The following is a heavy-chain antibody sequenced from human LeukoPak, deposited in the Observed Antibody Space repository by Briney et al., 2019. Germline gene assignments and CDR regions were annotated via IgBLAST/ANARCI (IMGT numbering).Heavy chain of an antibody. D-gene: IGHD2-15*01. CDR2: IYSGGST. CDR3: ARAPRYCSGGSCYNYYYYYMDV. J-gene: IGHJ6*03. Sequence: GGSLRLSCAASGFTVSSNYMSWVRQAPGKGLEWVSVIYSGGSTYYADSVKGRFTISRGNSKNTLYLQMNSLRAEDTAVYYCARAPRYCSGGSCYNYYYYYMDVWGKGTTVTVSS. CDR1: GFTVSSNY. V-gene: IGHV3-53*01.